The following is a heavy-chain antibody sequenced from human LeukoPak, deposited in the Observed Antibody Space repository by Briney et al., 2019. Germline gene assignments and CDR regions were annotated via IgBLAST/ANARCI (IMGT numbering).Heavy chain of an antibody. CDR1: GFTFSSYG. D-gene: IGHD5/OR15-5a*01. CDR3: ARDEGLAFDI. Sequence: GRSLRLSCAASGFTFSSYGMHWVRQAPGKGLEWVAVIWYDGSNKHYADSAKGRFTISRDNSKNTLYLQMNSLRAEDTAVYYCARDEGLAFDIWGQGTMVTVSS. V-gene: IGHV3-33*01. J-gene: IGHJ3*02. CDR2: IWYDGSNK.